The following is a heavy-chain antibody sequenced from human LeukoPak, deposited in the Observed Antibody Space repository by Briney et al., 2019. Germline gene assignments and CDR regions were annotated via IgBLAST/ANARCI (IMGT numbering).Heavy chain of an antibody. Sequence: GGSLRLSCAASGFTFSSYAMHWVRQAPGKGLEYVSGISSNGGSTYYADSVKGRFTISRDNSKNTLYLQMNSLRAEDTAVHYCAKDRPLPYYDILTGYQPYDAFDIWGQGTMVTVSS. CDR2: ISSNGGST. D-gene: IGHD3-9*01. CDR3: AKDRPLPYYDILTGYQPYDAFDI. J-gene: IGHJ3*02. CDR1: GFTFSSYA. V-gene: IGHV3-64*04.